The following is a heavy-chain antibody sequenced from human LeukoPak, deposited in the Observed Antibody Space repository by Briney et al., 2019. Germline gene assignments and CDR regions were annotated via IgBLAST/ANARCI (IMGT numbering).Heavy chain of an antibody. Sequence: GGSLRLSCEASGFTFSDCWMQWVRQAPGKGLEWVANIKQDGSEKYYVDSVKGRFTISRDNAKNTLYLQMNSLRAEDTAVYYCARRYFDYWGQGTLVTVSS. J-gene: IGHJ4*02. CDR2: IKQDGSEK. CDR3: ARRYFDY. V-gene: IGHV3-7*03. CDR1: GFTFSDCW.